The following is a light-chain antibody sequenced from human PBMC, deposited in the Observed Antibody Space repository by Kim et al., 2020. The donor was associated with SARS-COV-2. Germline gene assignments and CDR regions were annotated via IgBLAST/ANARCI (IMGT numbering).Light chain of an antibody. CDR2: DAS. Sequence: EIVMTQSPATLSVSPGERATLSCRASQSIRSNLAWYQQKPGQSPRLLIYDASTLATGIPARFSGSGSGTEFILTISSLQSEDFAVYFCQQYYNWDFTFGPGTKVDIK. CDR3: QQYYNWDFT. V-gene: IGKV3-15*01. CDR1: QSIRSN. J-gene: IGKJ3*01.